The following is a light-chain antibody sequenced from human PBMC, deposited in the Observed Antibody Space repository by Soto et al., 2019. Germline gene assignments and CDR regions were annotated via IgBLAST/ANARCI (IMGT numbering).Light chain of an antibody. Sequence: EIVLTQSPGTLSLSPGERATLSCRASQSVSSSSLAWYQQKRGQAPRLLVYGASSRATGIPDRFSGSGSGTDFTLTISRLEPEDFAVYYCQQHGTSPITFGQGTRLEIK. V-gene: IGKV3-20*01. CDR1: QSVSSSS. CDR3: QQHGTSPIT. CDR2: GAS. J-gene: IGKJ5*01.